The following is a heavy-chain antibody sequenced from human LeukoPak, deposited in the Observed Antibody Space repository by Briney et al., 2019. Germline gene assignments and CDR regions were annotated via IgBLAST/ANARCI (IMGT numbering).Heavy chain of an antibody. V-gene: IGHV4-30-4*07. CDR2: ISSSGST. D-gene: IGHD3-10*01. CDR1: GGSISSGGYS. J-gene: IGHJ5*02. CDR3: ARGDYYYGSGSYET. Sequence: PSETLSLTCAVSGGSISSGGYSWSWIRQPPGKGLEWIGYISSSGSTYYNPSLKSRLTISITPSKNQFSLKLSSVTAADTAVYYCARGDYYYGSGSYETWGQGTLVTVSS.